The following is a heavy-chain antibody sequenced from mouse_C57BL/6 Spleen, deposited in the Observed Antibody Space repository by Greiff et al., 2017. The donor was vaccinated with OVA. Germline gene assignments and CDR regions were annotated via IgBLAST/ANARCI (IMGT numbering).Heavy chain of an antibody. CDR1: GFTFSDYG. CDR3: ARGFYYYGSSSHWYFDV. D-gene: IGHD1-1*01. V-gene: IGHV5-17*01. J-gene: IGHJ1*03. CDR2: ISSGSSTI. Sequence: DVMLVESGGGLVKPGGSLKLSCAASGFTFSDYGMHWVRQAPEKGLEWVAYISSGSSTIYYADTVKGRFTISRDNAKNTLFLQMTSLRSEDTAMYYCARGFYYYGSSSHWYFDVGGTGTTVTVSS.